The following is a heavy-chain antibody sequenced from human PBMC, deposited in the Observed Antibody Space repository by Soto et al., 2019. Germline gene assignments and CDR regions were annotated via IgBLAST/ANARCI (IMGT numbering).Heavy chain of an antibody. V-gene: IGHV3-23*01. CDR1: GFTFSSYA. CDR3: AKDAPLTYYDFWSGQPRRSAGSYYYYYGMDV. J-gene: IGHJ6*02. CDR2: ISGSGGST. Sequence: GGSLRLSCAASGFTFSSYAMSWVRQAPGKGLEWVSAISGSGGSTYYADSVKGRFTISRDNSKNTLYLQMNSLRAEDTAVYYWAKDAPLTYYDFWSGQPRRSAGSYYYYYGMDVWGQGTTVTVSS. D-gene: IGHD3-3*01.